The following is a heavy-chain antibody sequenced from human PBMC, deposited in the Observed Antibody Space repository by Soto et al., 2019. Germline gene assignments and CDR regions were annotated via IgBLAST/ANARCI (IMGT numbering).Heavy chain of an antibody. CDR2: ISGSGGST. D-gene: IGHD3-3*01. Sequence: GGSLRLSCAASGFTFSSYAMSWVRQAPGKGLEWVSAISGSGGSTYYADSVKGRFTISRDNSKNTLYLQMNSLRAEDTAVYYCAREITIFGVRYYFDYWGQGTLVTVSS. V-gene: IGHV3-23*01. CDR3: AREITIFGVRYYFDY. CDR1: GFTFSSYA. J-gene: IGHJ4*02.